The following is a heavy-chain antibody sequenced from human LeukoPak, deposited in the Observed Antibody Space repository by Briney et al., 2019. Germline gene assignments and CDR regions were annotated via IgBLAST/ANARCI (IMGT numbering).Heavy chain of an antibody. V-gene: IGHV3-30-3*01. CDR2: ISYDGSNK. CDR1: GFTFSSYA. D-gene: IGHD2-2*01. CDR3: AGGQVLGYCSSTSCSPFDP. J-gene: IGHJ5*02. Sequence: GGSLRLSCAASGFTFSSYAMHWVRQAPGKGLEWVAVISYDGSNKYYADSVKGRFTISRDNSKNTLYLQMNSLRAEDTAVYYCAGGQVLGYCSSTSCSPFDPWGQGTLVTVSS.